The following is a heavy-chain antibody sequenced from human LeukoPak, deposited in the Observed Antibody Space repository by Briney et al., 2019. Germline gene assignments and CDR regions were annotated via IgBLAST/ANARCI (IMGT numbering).Heavy chain of an antibody. CDR3: ARDDAALRIFDY. CDR1: GFTFSSYG. CDR2: IWYDGSDN. V-gene: IGHV3-33*01. Sequence: GGSLRLSCTASGFTFSSYGMHWVRQAPGKGLEWVAIIWYDGSDNYYADSVKGRFTISRDNIKNTLYLQMSSLRAEDTAVYYCARDDAALRIFDYWGQGTLVTVSS. D-gene: IGHD3-3*01. J-gene: IGHJ4*02.